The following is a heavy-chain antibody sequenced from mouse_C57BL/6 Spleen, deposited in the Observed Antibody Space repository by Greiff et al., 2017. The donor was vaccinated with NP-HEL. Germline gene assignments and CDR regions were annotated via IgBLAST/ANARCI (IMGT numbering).Heavy chain of an antibody. CDR1: GFTFSSYD. Sequence: EVQLVESGGDLVKPGGSLKLSCAASGFTFSSYDMSWVRQTPDKRLEWVATISSGGSYTYYPDSVKGRFTISRDNAKNTLYLQMSSLKSEDTAMYYCARHVYFDYWGQGTTLTVSS. V-gene: IGHV5-6*01. CDR3: ARHVYFDY. CDR2: ISSGGSYT. J-gene: IGHJ2*01.